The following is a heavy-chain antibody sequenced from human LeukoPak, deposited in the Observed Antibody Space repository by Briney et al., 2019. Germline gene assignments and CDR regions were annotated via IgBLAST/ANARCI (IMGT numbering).Heavy chain of an antibody. CDR1: GFTFSSYA. D-gene: IGHD6-19*01. Sequence: GGSLRLSCAASGFTFSSYAMSWVRQAPGKGLEWVSAISGSGGSTYYADSAKGRFTISRDNSKNTLYLQMNSLRAEDTAVYYCAKDRGIAVAGRRNWFDPWGQGTLVTVSS. CDR3: AKDRGIAVAGRRNWFDP. CDR2: ISGSGGST. V-gene: IGHV3-23*01. J-gene: IGHJ5*02.